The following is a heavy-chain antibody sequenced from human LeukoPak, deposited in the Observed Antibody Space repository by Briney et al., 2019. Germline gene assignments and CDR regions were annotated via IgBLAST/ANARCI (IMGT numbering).Heavy chain of an antibody. Sequence: GGSLRLSCAASGFAYSGYGMHWVRQAPGKGLEWVAVISYDGSNKYYADSVKGRFTISRDDSKNTLYLQMNGLSAEDTAVYYCAKAVVVSSNYHCGMDVWGQGTTVTVSS. CDR2: ISYDGSNK. CDR3: AKAVVVSSNYHCGMDV. D-gene: IGHD2-15*01. J-gene: IGHJ6*02. CDR1: GFAYSGYG. V-gene: IGHV3-30*18.